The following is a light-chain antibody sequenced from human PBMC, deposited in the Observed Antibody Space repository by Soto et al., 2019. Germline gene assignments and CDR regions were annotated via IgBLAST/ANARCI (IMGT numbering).Light chain of an antibody. CDR1: QDISSY. J-gene: IGKJ4*01. CDR3: LQHKSYPLT. Sequence: DIQTTQSPSAMSASVGDRVTITCRASQDISSYLAWFQQKPGKVPTRLIYAASSLQSGVPARFNGSGSGTEFTLTISSLQPEDFATYYCLQHKSYPLTFGGGTKV. CDR2: AAS. V-gene: IGKV1-17*03.